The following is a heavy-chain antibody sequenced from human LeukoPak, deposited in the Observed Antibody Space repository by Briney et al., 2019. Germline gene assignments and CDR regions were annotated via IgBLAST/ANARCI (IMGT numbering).Heavy chain of an antibody. CDR1: GFTFTNYW. CDR3: ASSSYSSSSS. Sequence: PGGSLRLSCAASGFTFTNYWMIWVRQAPGKGLEWVANINEDASKKYYVGSVEGRFTISRDNAKNSVFLQMNSLRAEDTAMYYCASSSYSSSSSWGQGTLVTVSS. CDR2: INEDASKK. V-gene: IGHV3-7*01. D-gene: IGHD6-6*01. J-gene: IGHJ5*02.